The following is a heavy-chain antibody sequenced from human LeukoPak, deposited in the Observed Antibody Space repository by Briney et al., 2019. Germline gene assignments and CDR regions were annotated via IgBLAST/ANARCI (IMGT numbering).Heavy chain of an antibody. D-gene: IGHD5-18*01. V-gene: IGHV4-39*01. CDR2: IYYSKNT. Sequence: SETLSLTCTVSAGSISSSSAYWGWIRQPPGKGLEWIGSIYYSKNTYYNPSLKSRVTISADTSKNQFSLTLGSVSATDTAVYYCVSPRGFSYGYFDYWGQGTLVTVSS. CDR1: AGSISSSSAY. CDR3: VSPRGFSYGYFDY. J-gene: IGHJ4*02.